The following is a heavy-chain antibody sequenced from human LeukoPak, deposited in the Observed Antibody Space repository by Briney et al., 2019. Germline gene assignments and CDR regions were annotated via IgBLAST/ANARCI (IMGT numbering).Heavy chain of an antibody. CDR3: ARGAKYSGYDSGDFDY. D-gene: IGHD5-12*01. J-gene: IGHJ4*02. CDR2: INHSGST. CDR1: GGSFSGYY. Sequence: SETLSLTCAVYGGSFSGYYWSWIRQPPGKGLEWIGEINHSGSTNYNPSLKSRVTISVDTPKNQFSLKLSSVTAADTAVYYCARGAKYSGYDSGDFDYWGQGTLVTVSS. V-gene: IGHV4-34*01.